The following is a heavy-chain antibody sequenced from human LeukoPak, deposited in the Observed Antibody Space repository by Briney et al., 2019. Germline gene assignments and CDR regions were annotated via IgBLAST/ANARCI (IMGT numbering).Heavy chain of an antibody. CDR2: IYYSGST. CDR3: ARQARFGEPYYYFDY. Sequence: SQTLSLTCTVSGGSISSGDYYWSWIRQPPGKGLEWIGYIYYSGSTYYNPSLKSRVTISVDTSKNQFSLKLSSVTAADTAVYYCARQARFGEPYYYFDYWGQGTLVTVSS. V-gene: IGHV4-30-4*01. D-gene: IGHD3-10*01. J-gene: IGHJ4*02. CDR1: GGSISSGDYY.